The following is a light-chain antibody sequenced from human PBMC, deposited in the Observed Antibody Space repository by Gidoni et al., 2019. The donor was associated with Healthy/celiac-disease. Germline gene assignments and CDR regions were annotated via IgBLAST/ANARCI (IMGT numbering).Light chain of an antibody. CDR2: WAS. Sequence: DIVMTQSPDSLAVSLGERDTINCKSSQSVLSSSNNKNYLAWYQQKPGQPPKLLIYWASTRESGVPDRFSGSGSGTDFTLTISSLQAEDVAVYYCQQYYSTPKTFGQGTKVEIK. V-gene: IGKV4-1*01. CDR1: QSVLSSSNNKNY. J-gene: IGKJ1*01. CDR3: QQYYSTPKT.